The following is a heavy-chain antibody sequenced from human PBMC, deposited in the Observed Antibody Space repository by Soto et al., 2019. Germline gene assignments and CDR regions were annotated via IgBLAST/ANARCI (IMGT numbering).Heavy chain of an antibody. CDR2: IMPVFPTP. Sequence: QVQLVQSGAEVKKPGSSVKVSCKASGGTFSTSAISWVRQAPGQGLEWVGGIMPVFPTPDYAQKFQGRVTITADESTTTDYLELTSLRTDDTAVYYCARDKDRQQLGGNYYYILDVWGQGTAITVSS. J-gene: IGHJ6*02. V-gene: IGHV1-69*12. CDR3: ARDKDRQQLGGNYYYILDV. CDR1: GGTFSTSA. D-gene: IGHD3-3*02.